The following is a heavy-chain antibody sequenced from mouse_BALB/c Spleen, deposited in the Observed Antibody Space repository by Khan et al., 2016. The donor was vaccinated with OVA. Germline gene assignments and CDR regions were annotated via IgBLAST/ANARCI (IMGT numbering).Heavy chain of an antibody. CDR3: ASLYYGAY. V-gene: IGHV5-6-5*01. Sequence: EVELVESGGGLVKPGGSLKLSCAASGFTFSRYAMSWVRQTPEKRLEWVASISSGGSTYYLDSVKGRFTISRDNARNILHLQMISLRSKDTAMYYWASLYYGAYWGQGTLVTVSA. CDR1: GFTFSRYA. D-gene: IGHD2-1*01. J-gene: IGHJ3*01. CDR2: ISSGGST.